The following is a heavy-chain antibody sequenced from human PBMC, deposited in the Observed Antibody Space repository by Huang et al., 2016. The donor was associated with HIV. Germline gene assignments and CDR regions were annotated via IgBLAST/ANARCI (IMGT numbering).Heavy chain of an antibody. D-gene: IGHD3-22*01. Sequence: EVQLVESGGGLVQPGGSLKLSCAASGFTFSGSAMHWVRQACGGGLQWVGRIRSKINGYATVYSASVKGRFTISRDDSKNTAYLQMNSLKTEDTAVYYCSRHPFDYYDSTDTGALDIWGQGTMVTVSS. CDR3: SRHPFDYYDSTDTGALDI. CDR2: IRSKINGYAT. J-gene: IGHJ3*02. CDR1: GFTFSGSA. V-gene: IGHV3-73*02.